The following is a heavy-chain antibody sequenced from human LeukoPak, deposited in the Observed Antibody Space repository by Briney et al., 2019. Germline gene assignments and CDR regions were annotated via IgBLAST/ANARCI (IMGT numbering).Heavy chain of an antibody. V-gene: IGHV1-18*04. CDR1: GYSFTSYW. Sequence: GESLKISCKGSGYSFTSYWIGWVRQAPGQGLEWMGWISAYNGNTNYAQKLQGRVTMTTDTSTSTAYMELRSLRSDDTAVYYCARGMAAAGVLDYWGQGTLVTVSS. CDR2: ISAYNGNT. J-gene: IGHJ4*02. CDR3: ARGMAAAGVLDY. D-gene: IGHD6-13*01.